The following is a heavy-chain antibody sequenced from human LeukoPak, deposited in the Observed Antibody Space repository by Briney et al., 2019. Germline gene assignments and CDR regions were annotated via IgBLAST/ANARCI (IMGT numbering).Heavy chain of an antibody. J-gene: IGHJ4*02. Sequence: GGSLRLSCAASGFTFSDCYMSWIRQAPGKGLEWVSYISSSSSYTNYADSVKGRFTISRDNAKNSLYLQMNSLRAEDTAVYYCARARGSSWADFDYWGQGTLVTVSS. CDR2: ISSSSSYT. D-gene: IGHD6-13*01. V-gene: IGHV3-11*05. CDR1: GFTFSDCY. CDR3: ARARGSSWADFDY.